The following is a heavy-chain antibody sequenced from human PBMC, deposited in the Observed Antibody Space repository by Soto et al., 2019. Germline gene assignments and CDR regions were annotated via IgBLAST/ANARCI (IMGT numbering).Heavy chain of an antibody. J-gene: IGHJ6*02. D-gene: IGHD3-3*01. CDR2: IGANAGVT. CDR1: GFSFRNYA. Sequence: GGSLRLSCSASGFSFRNYALYWVRQAPGNGLHFVSAIGANAGVTYYADSVKDRFTISRDNSKNTLYLQMIGLRAEDTAVYFCAKELWSGPMDVWGQGTTVTVSS. V-gene: IGHV3-64D*06. CDR3: AKELWSGPMDV.